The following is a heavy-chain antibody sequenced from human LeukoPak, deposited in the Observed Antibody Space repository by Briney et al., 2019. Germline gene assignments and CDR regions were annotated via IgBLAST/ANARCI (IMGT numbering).Heavy chain of an antibody. CDR3: ARDESFGVVARYGMDV. Sequence: GGSLRLSCAASGFTFSSYSMNWVRQAPGKGLEWVSSISSSSYIYYADSVKGRFTISRDNAKNSLYLQMNSLRAEDTAVYYCARDESFGVVARYGMDVWGQGTTVTVSS. CDR1: GFTFSSYS. CDR2: ISSSSYI. D-gene: IGHD3-16*01. J-gene: IGHJ6*02. V-gene: IGHV3-21*01.